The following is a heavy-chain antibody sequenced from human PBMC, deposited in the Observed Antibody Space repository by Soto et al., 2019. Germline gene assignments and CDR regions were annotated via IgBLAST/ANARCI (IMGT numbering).Heavy chain of an antibody. D-gene: IGHD2-21*02. Sequence: SETLSLTCAVSGGSFRGFYWTWIRQSPGKGLEWLGYIYYSGSTYYNPSLKSRVTISVDTSKNQFSLKLSSVTAADTAVYYCARADMVVTASRYNWFDPWGQGALVTVSS. CDR1: GGSFRGFY. CDR3: ARADMVVTASRYNWFDP. J-gene: IGHJ5*02. V-gene: IGHV4-34*09. CDR2: IYYSGST.